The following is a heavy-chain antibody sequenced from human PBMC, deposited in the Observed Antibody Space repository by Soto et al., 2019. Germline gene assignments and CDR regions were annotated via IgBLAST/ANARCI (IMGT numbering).Heavy chain of an antibody. CDR3: ARRRIVGATGGMDV. V-gene: IGHV4-34*01. Sequence: QVQLQQWGAGLLKPSETLSLTCAVYGGSFSGYYWSWIRQPPGKGLEWIGEINHSGSTNYNPSLNDRVTISVDTSKNQFSLKLSAVTAADTAVYYCARRRIVGATGGMDVWGQGTTVTVSS. CDR1: GGSFSGYY. J-gene: IGHJ6*02. D-gene: IGHD1-26*01. CDR2: INHSGST.